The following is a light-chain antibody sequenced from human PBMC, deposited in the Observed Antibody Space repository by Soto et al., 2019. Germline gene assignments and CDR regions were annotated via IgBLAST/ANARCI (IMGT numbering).Light chain of an antibody. V-gene: IGKV3-15*01. CDR1: QSVSSN. Sequence: EIVMTQSPATLSVSPGERATLSCRASQSVSSNLAWYQQKPGQTPRLLIYDASSRATGIPARFSGSGSGTDFTLTISRLEPEDFAMYYCQQYASSPRTFGQGTRVDIK. J-gene: IGKJ1*01. CDR2: DAS. CDR3: QQYASSPRT.